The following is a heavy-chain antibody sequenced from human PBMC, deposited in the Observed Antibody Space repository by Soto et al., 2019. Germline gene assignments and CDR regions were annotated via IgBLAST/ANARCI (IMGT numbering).Heavy chain of an antibody. CDR3: ARDHKEAFDI. J-gene: IGHJ3*02. V-gene: IGHV4-34*01. CDR2: IDRSGRT. CDR1: GGSFSDDASSSDWY. Sequence: SSETLSLTCAVYGGSFSDDASSSDWYWNWIRQSPGKGLEWIGEIDRSGRTKYNPSLKSRVSISVDTSKNQFSLKLSSVTAADTGVYYCARDHKEAFDIWGQGTLVT.